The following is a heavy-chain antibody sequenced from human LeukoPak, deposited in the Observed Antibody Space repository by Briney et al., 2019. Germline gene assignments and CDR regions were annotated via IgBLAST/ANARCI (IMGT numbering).Heavy chain of an antibody. CDR2: IYYSGST. Sequence: SETLTLTRTVSGGSISSGGYYWCWIRQHPGKGLEWIGYIYYSGSTYYNPSLKSRVTISVDTSKNQFSLKLSSVTAADTAVYYCARGYYDSSGSPRAFDYWGQGTLVTVSS. V-gene: IGHV4-31*03. CDR3: ARGYYDSSGSPRAFDY. CDR1: GGSISSGGYY. J-gene: IGHJ4*02. D-gene: IGHD3-22*01.